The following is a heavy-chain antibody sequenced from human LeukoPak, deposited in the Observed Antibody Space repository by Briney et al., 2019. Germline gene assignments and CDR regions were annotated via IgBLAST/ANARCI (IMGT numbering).Heavy chain of an antibody. Sequence: PGGSLRLSCAVSGFTFGSYAMSWVRQAPGKGLQWVSAISGSGGNAYYAASVKGRFIISRDNSENTLYLQMNSLRDEDTAIYYCAQDWEDIVVIAATLGHWGQGALVTVSS. D-gene: IGHD2-15*01. J-gene: IGHJ4*02. CDR2: ISGSGGNA. CDR1: GFTFGSYA. CDR3: AQDWEDIVVIAATLGH. V-gene: IGHV3-23*01.